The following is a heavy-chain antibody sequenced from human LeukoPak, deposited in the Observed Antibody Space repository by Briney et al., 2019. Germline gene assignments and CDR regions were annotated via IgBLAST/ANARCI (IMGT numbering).Heavy chain of an antibody. CDR3: TRSYYYGSGSYPFDI. CDR1: GFTFGGYA. J-gene: IGHJ3*02. Sequence: GGSLRLSCTASGFTFGGYAMSWVRQAPGKGLEWVGFIRSRAYGGTTEYAASVKARFTISRDDSKSIAYLQMYSLKTEDTAVYYCTRSYYYGSGSYPFDIWGQGTMVTVSS. V-gene: IGHV3-49*04. D-gene: IGHD3-10*01. CDR2: IRSRAYGGTT.